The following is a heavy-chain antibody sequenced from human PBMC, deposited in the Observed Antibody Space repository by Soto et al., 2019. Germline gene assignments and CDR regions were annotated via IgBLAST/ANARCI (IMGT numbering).Heavy chain of an antibody. D-gene: IGHD3-22*01. J-gene: IGHJ4*02. Sequence: QVQLVESGGGVVQPGRSLRLSCAASGFTFSKYAMYWVRQAPGRGPEWVAVVSFDGNNRFHADSVRGRFTISRDNSKSTLFLQMDSLRVEDTAVHYCVKSFFYDSSGYHYGLFDHWGQGALVTVSS. CDR3: VKSFFYDSSGYHYGLFDH. V-gene: IGHV3-30*18. CDR2: VSFDGNNR. CDR1: GFTFSKYA.